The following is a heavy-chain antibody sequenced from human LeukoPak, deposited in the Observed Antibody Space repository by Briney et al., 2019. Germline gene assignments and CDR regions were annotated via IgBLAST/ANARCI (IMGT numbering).Heavy chain of an antibody. V-gene: IGHV4-31*03. CDR1: GGSISSGGYY. CDR3: ARSGVMIVAPRGYFDY. D-gene: IGHD3-22*01. J-gene: IGHJ4*02. Sequence: SQTLSLTCTVSGGSISSGGYYWIWIRQHPGKGLEWIGYIYYSGSTYYNPSLKSRVTIAVDTSKNQFSLKLSSVTAADTAVYYCARSGVMIVAPRGYFDYWGQGTLVTVSS. CDR2: IYYSGST.